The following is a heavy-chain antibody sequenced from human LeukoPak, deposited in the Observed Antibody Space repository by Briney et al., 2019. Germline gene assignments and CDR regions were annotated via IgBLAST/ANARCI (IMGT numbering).Heavy chain of an antibody. D-gene: IGHD1-26*01. Sequence: RSXXXXCXAXXFXXSXYAXXWVRQAPGKGLEWVAVISYDGSNKYYADSVKGRFTISRDNSKNTLYLQMNSLRAEDTAVYYCAREWELLLFDYWGLGTLVTVSS. CDR2: ISYDGSNK. CDR3: AREWELLLFDY. J-gene: IGHJ4*02. CDR1: XFXXSXYA. V-gene: IGHV3-30-3*01.